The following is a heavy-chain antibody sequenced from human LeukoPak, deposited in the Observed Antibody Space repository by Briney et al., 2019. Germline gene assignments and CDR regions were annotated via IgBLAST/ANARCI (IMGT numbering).Heavy chain of an antibody. CDR1: GGSISSYY. J-gene: IGHJ4*02. Sequence: SETLSLTCTVSGGSISSYYWSWIRQPPGKGLEWIGYIYYSGSTNYNPSLKSRVTISVDTSKNQFSLKLSSVTAADTAVYYCAGYDYVWGSYRSWGQGTLVTVSS. D-gene: IGHD3-16*02. CDR2: IYYSGST. V-gene: IGHV4-59*08. CDR3: AGYDYVWGSYRS.